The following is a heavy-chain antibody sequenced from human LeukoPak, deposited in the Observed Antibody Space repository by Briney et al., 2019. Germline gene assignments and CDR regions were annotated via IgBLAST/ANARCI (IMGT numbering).Heavy chain of an antibody. D-gene: IGHD3-22*01. CDR3: ARQRWVADGSMMDY. J-gene: IGHJ4*02. Sequence: GESLKIACKGSGYSFTNQWIGWVRQMPGKGLEWMGIIYPADSDTRYSPSFQGQVTISVDKSITTAYLQWSGLKSSDAAMYYCARQRWVADGSMMDYWGQGTLVTVSS. CDR1: GYSFTNQW. V-gene: IGHV5-51*01. CDR2: IYPADSDT.